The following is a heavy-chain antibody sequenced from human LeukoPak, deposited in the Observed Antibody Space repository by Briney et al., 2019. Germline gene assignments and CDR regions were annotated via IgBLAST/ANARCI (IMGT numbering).Heavy chain of an antibody. J-gene: IGHJ6*03. CDR2: NIPIFGTA. Sequence: ASVKVSCKASVGTFSSYAISWVRQAPGQGLEWMGGNIPIFGTANYAQKFQGRVTITTDESTSTAYMELSSLRSEDTAVYYCARAPYSSSSDYYYYYMDVWGKGTTVTVSS. D-gene: IGHD6-6*01. CDR1: VGTFSSYA. V-gene: IGHV1-69*05. CDR3: ARAPYSSSSDYYYYYMDV.